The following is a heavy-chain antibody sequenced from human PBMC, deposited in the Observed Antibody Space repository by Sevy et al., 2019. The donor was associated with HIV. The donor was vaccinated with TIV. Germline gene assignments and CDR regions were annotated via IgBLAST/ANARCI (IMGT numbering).Heavy chain of an antibody. D-gene: IGHD3-10*01. CDR3: VREGSLWYFDV. J-gene: IGHJ2*01. V-gene: IGHV3-11*01. Sequence: GGSLRLSCAASGFTFSDYYMSWIRQAPGRGLEWVSYISDRGSTIYYADSVKGRYTISRDNAKKSLFLQMNSLRAEDTAVYYCVREGSLWYFDVWCRGTLVTVSS. CDR2: ISDRGSTI. CDR1: GFTFSDYY.